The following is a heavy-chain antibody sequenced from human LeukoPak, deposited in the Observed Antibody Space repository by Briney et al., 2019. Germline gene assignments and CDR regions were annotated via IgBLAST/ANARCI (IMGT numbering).Heavy chain of an antibody. CDR3: GRPTKFWLIQGGSVDV. D-gene: IGHD6-19*01. V-gene: IGHV3-23*01. CDR1: GFTFTTYA. Sequence: PGASLRLSCAASGFTFTTYAMTWVRQAPGKGPELVSSIGAGGAATFYSDSVKGRFTISRDNSMNTLYLQMSSLRADDTAVYYCGRPTKFWLIQGGSVDVWGQGTTVTVSS. CDR2: IGAGGAAT. J-gene: IGHJ6*02.